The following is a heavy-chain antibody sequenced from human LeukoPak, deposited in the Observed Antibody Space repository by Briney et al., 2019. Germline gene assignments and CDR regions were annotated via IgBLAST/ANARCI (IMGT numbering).Heavy chain of an antibody. Sequence: AGGSLRLSCAASGLTFSSYAMHWVRQAPGKGLEWVAVISYDGSNKYYADSVKGRFTISRDNSKNTLYLQMNSLRAEDTAVYYCARESAPDYGGNFGNWGQGTLVTVSS. J-gene: IGHJ4*02. CDR1: GLTFSSYA. V-gene: IGHV3-30*04. CDR2: ISYDGSNK. D-gene: IGHD4-23*01. CDR3: ARESAPDYGGNFGN.